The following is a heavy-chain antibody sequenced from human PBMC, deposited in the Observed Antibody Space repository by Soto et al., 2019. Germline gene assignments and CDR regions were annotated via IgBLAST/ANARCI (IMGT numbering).Heavy chain of an antibody. CDR2: INPNSGGT. Sequence: ASVKVSCKASGYTFTGYYMHWVRQAPGQGLEWMGWINPNSGGTNYAQKFQGWVTMTRDTSISTAYMELSRLRSDDTAVYYCARDAAGGSYYSGWFDPWGQGTLVTVSS. V-gene: IGHV1-2*04. CDR1: GYTFTGYY. D-gene: IGHD1-26*01. CDR3: ARDAAGGSYYSGWFDP. J-gene: IGHJ5*02.